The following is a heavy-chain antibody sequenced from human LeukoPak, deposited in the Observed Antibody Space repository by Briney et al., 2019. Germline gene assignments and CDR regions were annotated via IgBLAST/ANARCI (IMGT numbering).Heavy chain of an antibody. CDR2: ISAYNGNT. V-gene: IGHV1-18*01. Sequence: ASVKVSCKASGYTSTSYGISWVRQAPGQGLEWMGWISAYNGNTNYAQKLQGRVTMTTDTSTSTAYMELRSLRSDDTAVYYCARDFVPSSWSNTFDYWGQGTLVTVSS. D-gene: IGHD6-13*01. CDR3: ARDFVPSSWSNTFDY. CDR1: GYTSTSYG. J-gene: IGHJ4*02.